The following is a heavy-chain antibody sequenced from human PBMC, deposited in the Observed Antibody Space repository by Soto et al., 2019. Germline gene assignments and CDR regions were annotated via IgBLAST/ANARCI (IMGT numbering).Heavy chain of an antibody. J-gene: IGHJ4*02. CDR2: IYYSGST. Sequence: QLQLQESGPGLVKPSETLSLTCTVSGGSISSSSYYWGWIRQPPGKGLEWIGSIYYSGSTYYNPSLKSRFNLSVDTSKNQFSLKLSSVTAADTAVYYCARTQYCSGGSCYHFDYWGQGTLVTVSS. V-gene: IGHV4-39*01. CDR1: GGSISSSSYY. D-gene: IGHD2-15*01. CDR3: ARTQYCSGGSCYHFDY.